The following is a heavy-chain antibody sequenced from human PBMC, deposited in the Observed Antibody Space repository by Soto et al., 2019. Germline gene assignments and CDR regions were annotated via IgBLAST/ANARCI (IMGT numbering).Heavy chain of an antibody. D-gene: IGHD3-16*02. CDR1: GHTFSNNV. V-gene: IGHV1-8*01. Sequence: QLQLVQSGTEVKTAGASVKVSCKASGHTFSNNVVNWVRHATGQGPEWMGWMNPKSGNVGYAQKCRGRVTMTRNTTTSTAYMELSSLTSEDTAVYYCAMGELSPFDIWGQGTVVTVSS. J-gene: IGHJ3*02. CDR2: MNPKSGNV. CDR3: AMGELSPFDI.